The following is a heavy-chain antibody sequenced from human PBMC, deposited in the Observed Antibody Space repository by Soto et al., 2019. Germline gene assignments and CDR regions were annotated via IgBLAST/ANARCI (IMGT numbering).Heavy chain of an antibody. J-gene: IGHJ6*02. CDR2: IIPMFATA. Sequence: SVKVSCKASGGAFSTYVLSWVRQAPGQGLEWMGGIIPMFATANYAQKSQGRVTITADEPTSTVYMELSSLTSEDTAVYYCARDRLAGPRLYGMDVWGQGTTVTVSS. CDR3: ARDRLAGPRLYGMDV. D-gene: IGHD3-9*01. CDR1: GGAFSTYV. V-gene: IGHV1-69*13.